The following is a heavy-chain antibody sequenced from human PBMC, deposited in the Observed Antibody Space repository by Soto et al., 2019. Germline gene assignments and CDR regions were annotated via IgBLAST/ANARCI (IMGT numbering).Heavy chain of an antibody. CDR2: IDPSDSYT. J-gene: IGHJ6*02. V-gene: IGHV5-10-1*01. CDR1: GYSFTSYW. CDR3: ARLAMATRRGYYGMDV. Sequence: EVQLVQSGAEVKKPGESLRISCKGSGYSFTSYWISWVRQMPGKGLEWMGRIDPSDSYTNYSPSFQGHVTISADKSISTAYLQWSSRKASDPAMYYCARLAMATRRGYYGMDVWRQGTTVTVSS. D-gene: IGHD5-12*01.